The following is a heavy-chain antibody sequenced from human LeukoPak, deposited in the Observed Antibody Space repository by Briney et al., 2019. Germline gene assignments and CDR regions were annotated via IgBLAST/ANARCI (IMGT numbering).Heavy chain of an antibody. CDR1: GYSFTSYW. CDR2: IYPGDSDT. Sequence: GESLKISCKGSGYSFTSYWIGWVRQMPGKGLEWMGIIYPGDSDTRYSPSFQGQVTISADKSISTAYLQRSSLKASDTAMYYCARHSPGPIAVAGIDYWGQGTLVTVSS. CDR3: ARHSPGPIAVAGIDY. J-gene: IGHJ4*02. D-gene: IGHD6-19*01. V-gene: IGHV5-51*01.